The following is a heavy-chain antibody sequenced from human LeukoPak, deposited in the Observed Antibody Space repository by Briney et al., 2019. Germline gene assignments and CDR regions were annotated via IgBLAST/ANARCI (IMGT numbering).Heavy chain of an antibody. D-gene: IGHD3-22*01. CDR1: GGSFSGYY. V-gene: IGHV4-59*01. Sequence: SETLSLTCAVYGGSFSGYYWSWIRQPPGKGLEWIGYIYYSGSTNYNPSLKSRVTISVDTSKNQFSLKLSSVTAADTAVYYCAREGYYDSSGYYYGRFDYWGQGTLVTVSS. J-gene: IGHJ4*02. CDR3: AREGYYDSSGYYYGRFDY. CDR2: IYYSGST.